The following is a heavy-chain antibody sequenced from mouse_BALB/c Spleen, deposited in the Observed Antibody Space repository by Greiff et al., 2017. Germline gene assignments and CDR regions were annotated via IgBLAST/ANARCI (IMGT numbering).Heavy chain of an antibody. Sequence: EVKLMESGGGLVKPGGSLKLSCAASGFTFSSYAMSWVRQSPEKRLEWVAEISSSGSYTYYPDTVTGRFTISRDNAKNTLYLEMSSLRSEDTAMYYCARVLTGAFAYWGQGTLVTVSA. CDR1: GFTFSSYA. CDR2: ISSSGSYT. D-gene: IGHD4-1*01. CDR3: ARVLTGAFAY. V-gene: IGHV5-9-4*01. J-gene: IGHJ3*01.